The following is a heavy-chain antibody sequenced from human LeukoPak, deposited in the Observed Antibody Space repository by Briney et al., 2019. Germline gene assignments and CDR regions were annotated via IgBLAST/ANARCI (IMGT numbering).Heavy chain of an antibody. CDR1: GFTFSSYS. J-gene: IGHJ4*02. V-gene: IGHV3-21*01. Sequence: GGSLRLSCAVSGFTFSSYSMNWVRQAPGKGLEWVSSISSSSSYIYYADSVKGRFTISRDNAKNSLYLQMNSLRAEDTAVYYCARDRYYYDSSGYYALWGQGTLVTVSS. CDR3: ARDRYYYDSSGYYAL. CDR2: ISSSSSYI. D-gene: IGHD3-22*01.